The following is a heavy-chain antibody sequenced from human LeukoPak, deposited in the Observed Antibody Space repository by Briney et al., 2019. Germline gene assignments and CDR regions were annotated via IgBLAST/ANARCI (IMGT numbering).Heavy chain of an antibody. CDR2: IYPGDSDT. V-gene: IGHV5-51*01. CDR1: GYRFTSYW. CDR3: ARGGYDLASYFDY. J-gene: IGHJ4*02. D-gene: IGHD5-12*01. Sequence: GESLKISRKGSGYRFTSYWIGWVRQMPGKGLEWMGIIYPGDSDTRYSPSFQGQVTISADKSISTAYLQWSSLKASDTAMYYCARGGYDLASYFDYWGQGTLVTVSS.